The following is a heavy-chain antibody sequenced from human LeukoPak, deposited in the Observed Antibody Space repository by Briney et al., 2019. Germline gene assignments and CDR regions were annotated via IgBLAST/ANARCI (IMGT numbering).Heavy chain of an antibody. CDR1: GGSISSYY. J-gene: IGHJ6*03. Sequence: SETLSLTCTVSGGSISSYYWSWIRQPPGKGLEWIGYIYYSGSTNYNPSLKSRVTISVDTSKNQFSLKLNSVTAADTAVYYCARAPTVRDMDVWGKGTTVTVSS. D-gene: IGHD4-11*01. V-gene: IGHV4-59*01. CDR2: IYYSGST. CDR3: ARAPTVRDMDV.